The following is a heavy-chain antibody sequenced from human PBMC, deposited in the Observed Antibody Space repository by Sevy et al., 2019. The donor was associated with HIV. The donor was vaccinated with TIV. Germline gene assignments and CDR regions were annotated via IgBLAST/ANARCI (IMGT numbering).Heavy chain of an antibody. CDR3: ATPKGIVGATNYFHY. CDR2: ISYDGSNE. V-gene: IGHV3-30-3*01. D-gene: IGHD1-26*01. J-gene: IGHJ1*01. CDR1: GFTFSGYS. Sequence: GGSLRLSCAASGFTFSGYSMHWVRQAPGKGLEWVAVISYDGSNEYYADSVKGRFTISRDSSKNTLYLQMNSLRDEDTAVYYCATPKGIVGATNYFHYWGQGTLVTVSS.